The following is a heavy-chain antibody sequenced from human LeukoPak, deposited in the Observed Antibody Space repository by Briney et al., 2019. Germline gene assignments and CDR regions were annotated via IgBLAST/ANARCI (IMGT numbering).Heavy chain of an antibody. CDR3: ARDWVGYCSGGSCLYAFDI. J-gene: IGHJ3*02. Sequence: GGSLRLSCAASGFTFSSYSMNWVRQAPGKGLEWVSSISSSSSYIYYADSVKGRFTISRDNAKNSLYLQMNSLRAEDTAVYYCARDWVGYCSGGSCLYAFDIWGQGTMVTVSS. CDR2: ISSSSSYI. V-gene: IGHV3-21*01. D-gene: IGHD2-15*01. CDR1: GFTFSSYS.